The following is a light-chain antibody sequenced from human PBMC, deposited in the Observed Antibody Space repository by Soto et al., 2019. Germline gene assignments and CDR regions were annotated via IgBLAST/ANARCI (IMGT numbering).Light chain of an antibody. CDR3: QQFQSYPHT. V-gene: IGKV1-9*01. CDR2: GAS. J-gene: IGKJ2*01. Sequence: DIQLTQSPSFLSASVGDRVTITCRASQDISTFLAWIQHKPVTAPKLLIYGASTLQSGVPSGFSGSGSGTEFTLTIGSLQPEDCATYYCQQFQSYPHTFGQGTELEIK. CDR1: QDISTF.